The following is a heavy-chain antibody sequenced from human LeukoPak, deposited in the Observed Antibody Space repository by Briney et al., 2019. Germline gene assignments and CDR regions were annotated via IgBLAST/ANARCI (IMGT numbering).Heavy chain of an antibody. V-gene: IGHV3-74*01. J-gene: IGHJ4*02. CDR3: ARDGSLPDY. CDR2: IDTDEGST. CDR1: GLTFSSYW. Sequence: SGGSLRLSCAASGLTFSSYWMHWVRQAPGKGLVWVSRIDTDEGSTSYADSVKGRFTISRDNAKNTLYLQMNSLKAEDTAVYYCARDGSLPDYWGQGTLVTVSS.